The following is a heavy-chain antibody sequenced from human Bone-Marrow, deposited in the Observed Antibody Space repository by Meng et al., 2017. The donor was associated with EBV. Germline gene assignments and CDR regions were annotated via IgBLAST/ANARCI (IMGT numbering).Heavy chain of an antibody. CDR1: GFPFCSYA. J-gene: IGHJ4*02. Sequence: EVQLLESXXGLVQXGGSLRLSCAASGFPFCSYAMSWVRQAPGKGLEWVSAVSGSGSSTHYADSVKGRFTISRDNSKNTLYLQMTSLRAEDTAVYYCAQGPWGYQCDYWGQGTLVTVSS. CDR2: VSGSGSST. D-gene: IGHD3-16*02. CDR3: AQGPWGYQCDY. V-gene: IGHV3-23*01.